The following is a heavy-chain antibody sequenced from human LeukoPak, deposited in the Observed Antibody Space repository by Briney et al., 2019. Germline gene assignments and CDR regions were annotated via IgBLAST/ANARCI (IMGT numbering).Heavy chain of an antibody. CDR3: ARDLAVAGTSSYYYGMDV. CDR1: GFTFSSYA. D-gene: IGHD6-19*01. Sequence: GGSLRLSCAASGFTFSSYAMHWVRQAPGKGLEWVAVISYDGSNKYYADSVKGRFTISRDNSKNTLYLQMNSLRAEDTAVYYCARDLAVAGTSSYYYGMDVWGQGTTATVSS. CDR2: ISYDGSNK. V-gene: IGHV3-30-3*01. J-gene: IGHJ6*02.